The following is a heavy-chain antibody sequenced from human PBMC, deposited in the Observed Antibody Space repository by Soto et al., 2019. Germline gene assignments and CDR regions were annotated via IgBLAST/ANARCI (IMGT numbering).Heavy chain of an antibody. D-gene: IGHD3-10*01. V-gene: IGHV1-18*01. CDR1: GYTFTSYG. Sequence: QVQLVQSGAEVKKPGASVKVSCKASGYTFTSYGISWVRQAPGQGLEWMGWISAYNGNTNYAQKLQGRVTMTTDQATRTAYRELRSLRSDDTAVYYCARDYGFGELFDPWGQGTLVTVSS. CDR3: ARDYGFGELFDP. J-gene: IGHJ5*02. CDR2: ISAYNGNT.